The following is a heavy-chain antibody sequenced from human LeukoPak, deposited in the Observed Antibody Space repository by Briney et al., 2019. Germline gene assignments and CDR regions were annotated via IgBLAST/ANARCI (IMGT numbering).Heavy chain of an antibody. CDR1: GFTLSNAR. CDR2: IKTKTEDGAT. V-gene: IGHV3-15*01. CDR3: TTYVGATAY. Sequence: GSLRLSCAASGFTLSNARMNWVRQAPGKGLEWVGRIKTKTEDGATDYSAPVKARFTFSRDDSKTTLYLQMNGLKTEDTAIYYCTTYVGATAYWGQGTLVTVSS. D-gene: IGHD1-26*01. J-gene: IGHJ4*02.